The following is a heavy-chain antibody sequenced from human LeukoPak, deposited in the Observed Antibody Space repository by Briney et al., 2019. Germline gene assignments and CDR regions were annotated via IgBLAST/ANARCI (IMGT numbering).Heavy chain of an antibody. D-gene: IGHD3-22*01. V-gene: IGHV4-39*07. J-gene: IGHJ3*02. CDR3: ARGGRGVYYYDSSGYQILGLDAFDI. Sequence: PSETLSLTCTVSGGSISSSVYYWGWIRQPPGKGLEWIGSIYYSGSTNYNPSLKSRVTVSVDTSKNQFSLKLSSVTAADTAVYYCARGGRGVYYYDSSGYQILGLDAFDIWGQGTMVTVSS. CDR2: IYYSGST. CDR1: GGSISSSVYY.